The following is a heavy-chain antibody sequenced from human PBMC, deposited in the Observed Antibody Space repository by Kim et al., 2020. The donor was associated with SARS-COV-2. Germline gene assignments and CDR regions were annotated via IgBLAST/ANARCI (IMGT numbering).Heavy chain of an antibody. D-gene: IGHD3-10*01. CDR3: ARGNYYGSGSYNVAHLDY. J-gene: IGHJ4*02. Sequence: GESLKISCKGSGYSFTSYWISWVRQMPGKGLEWMGRIDPSDSYTNYSPSFQGHVTISADKSISTAYLQWSSLKASDTAMYYCARGNYYGSGSYNVAHLDYWGQGTLVTVSS. CDR1: GYSFTSYW. V-gene: IGHV5-10-1*01. CDR2: IDPSDSYT.